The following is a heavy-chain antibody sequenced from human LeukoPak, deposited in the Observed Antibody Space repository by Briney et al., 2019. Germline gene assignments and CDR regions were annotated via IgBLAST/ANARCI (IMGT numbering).Heavy chain of an antibody. CDR2: IKQDGSEK. Sequence: GGSLRLSCAASGFTFSSYWMSWVRQAPGKGLEWVANIKQDGSEKYYVDSVKGRFTISRDNAKNSLYLQMNSLRAEDTAVYYCARRRGYCSSTSCSHYYFDYWGQGTLFTVSS. D-gene: IGHD2-2*01. CDR1: GFTFSSYW. V-gene: IGHV3-7*01. J-gene: IGHJ4*02. CDR3: ARRRGYCSSTSCSHYYFDY.